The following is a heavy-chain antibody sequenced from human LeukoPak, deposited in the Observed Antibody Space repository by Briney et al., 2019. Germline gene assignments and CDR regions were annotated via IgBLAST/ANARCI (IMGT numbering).Heavy chain of an antibody. CDR1: GFTFSSFA. CDR2: ISGLGDNT. CDR3: VRDDDRPDNGLDY. D-gene: IGHD3-22*01. Sequence: GGSLRLSCAASGFTFSSFAMSWVRQAPGKGLEWVSTISGLGDNTYYADSVKGRFTISRDNSKNTLYLQMNSLRAEDTAVYYCVRDDDRPDNGLDYWGQGTLVTVSS. J-gene: IGHJ4*02. V-gene: IGHV3-23*01.